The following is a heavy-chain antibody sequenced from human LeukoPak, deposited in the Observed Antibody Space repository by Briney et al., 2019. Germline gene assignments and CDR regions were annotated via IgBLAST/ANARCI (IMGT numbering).Heavy chain of an antibody. CDR3: ARGIMITFGGVIDPDY. Sequence: ASVKVSSKASGYIFTGYYMHWVRQAPGQGLEWMGRINPNSGGTNYAQKFQGRVTMTRDTSISTAYMELSRLRSDDTAVYYCARGIMITFGGVIDPDYWGQGTLVTVSS. CDR1: GYIFTGYY. D-gene: IGHD3-16*02. CDR2: INPNSGGT. V-gene: IGHV1-2*06. J-gene: IGHJ4*02.